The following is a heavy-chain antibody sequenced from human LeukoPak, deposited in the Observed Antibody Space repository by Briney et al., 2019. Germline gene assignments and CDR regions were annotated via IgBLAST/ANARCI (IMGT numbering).Heavy chain of an antibody. J-gene: IGHJ6*04. V-gene: IGHV4-34*01. CDR1: GGSFSGYY. CDR2: INHSGRT. Sequence: SETLSLTCAVYGGSFSGYYWSWIRQPPGKGLEWIGEINHSGRTNYNPSLKSRVTISVDTSKNQFSLKLSSVTAADTAVYYCARASSWYVSYYGMDVWGKGTTVTVSS. CDR3: ARASSWYVSYYGMDV. D-gene: IGHD6-13*01.